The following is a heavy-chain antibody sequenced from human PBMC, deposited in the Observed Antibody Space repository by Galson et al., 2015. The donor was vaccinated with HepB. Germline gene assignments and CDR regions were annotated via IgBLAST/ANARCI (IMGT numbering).Heavy chain of an antibody. V-gene: IGHV1-3*01. J-gene: IGHJ6*02. CDR2: INAGNGNT. D-gene: IGHD3-3*01. CDR1: GYTFTSYA. Sequence: SVKVSCKASGYTFTSYAMHWVRQAPGQRLEWMGWINAGNGNTKYSQKFQGRVTITRDTSASTAYMELSSLRSEDTAVYYCARGRFLEWLLSHYYYYYGMDVWGQGTTVTVSS. CDR3: ARGRFLEWLLSHYYYYYGMDV.